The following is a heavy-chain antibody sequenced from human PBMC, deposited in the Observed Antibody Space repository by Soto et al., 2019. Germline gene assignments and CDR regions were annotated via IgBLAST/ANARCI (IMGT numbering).Heavy chain of an antibody. Sequence: PSETLSLTCTVSGGSISSYYWSWIRQPPGKGLEWIGYIYYSGSTNYNPSLKSRVTISVDTSKNQFSLKLSSVTAADTAVYYCARAYSSRSRSKNWLDPWGQGTLVTVYS. J-gene: IGHJ5*02. CDR2: IYYSGST. D-gene: IGHD3-10*01. CDR3: ARAYSSRSRSKNWLDP. CDR1: GGSISSYY. V-gene: IGHV4-59*01.